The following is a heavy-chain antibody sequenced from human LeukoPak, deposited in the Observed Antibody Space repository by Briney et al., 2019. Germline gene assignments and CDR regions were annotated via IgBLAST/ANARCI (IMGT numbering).Heavy chain of an antibody. V-gene: IGHV3-11*01. Sequence: XEWXXYISSSGNPIHYADSVRGRFTISRDNAKNSLYLHMNSLRAEDAAVYYCARSTDGSGSYYYYGTDVWGQGTTVTVSS. CDR3: ARSTDGSGSYYYYGTDV. J-gene: IGHJ6*02. CDR2: ISSSGNPI. D-gene: IGHD3-10*01.